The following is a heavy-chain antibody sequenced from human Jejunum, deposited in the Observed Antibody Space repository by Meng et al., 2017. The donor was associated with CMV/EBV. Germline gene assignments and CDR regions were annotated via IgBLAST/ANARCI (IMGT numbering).Heavy chain of an antibody. CDR1: GDSISSDIW. Sequence: VPLQGPGPVLVKPSGTLSLTCTVSGDSISSDIWWSWVRQPPGKGLEWIGEVYHRGDTNYNPSLKSRVDISVDKSKNQFYLSLFSVTAADTAVYYCGRDQGRELINHWGQGTLVTVSS. V-gene: IGHV4-4*02. D-gene: IGHD1-7*01. CDR2: VYHRGDT. CDR3: GRDQGRELINH. J-gene: IGHJ4*02.